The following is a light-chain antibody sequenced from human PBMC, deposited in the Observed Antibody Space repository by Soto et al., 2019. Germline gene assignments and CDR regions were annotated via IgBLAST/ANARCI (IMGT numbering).Light chain of an antibody. CDR2: GAS. V-gene: IGKV3-20*01. Sequence: EVVLTQSPDTLSLSPGERATLSCRASQSVSTNSLAWYQQKPGQAPRPLIYGASRRATGTPDRFSGSGSGTDFTLIISRLGPEDFAVYYCQQYGSSVLTFGGGTKVEIK. J-gene: IGKJ4*01. CDR1: QSVSTNS. CDR3: QQYGSSVLT.